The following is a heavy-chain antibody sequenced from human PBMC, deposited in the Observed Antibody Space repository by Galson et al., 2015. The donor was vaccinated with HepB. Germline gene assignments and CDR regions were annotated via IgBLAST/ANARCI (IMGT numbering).Heavy chain of an antibody. Sequence: SLRLSCAASGFTFSSYSMNWVRQAPGKGLEWVSSISSSSSYIYYADSVKGRFTISRDNAKNSLYLQMNSLRAEDTAVYYCACSGLRFLEWFQGYNWFDPWGQGTLVTVSS. J-gene: IGHJ5*02. CDR1: GFTFSSYS. D-gene: IGHD3-3*01. V-gene: IGHV3-21*01. CDR3: ACSGLRFLEWFQGYNWFDP. CDR2: ISSSSSYI.